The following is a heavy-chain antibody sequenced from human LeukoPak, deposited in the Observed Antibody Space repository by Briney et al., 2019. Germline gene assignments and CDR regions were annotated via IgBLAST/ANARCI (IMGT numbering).Heavy chain of an antibody. Sequence: PSETLSLTCIVSGDSISTYSWNWIRQPPGKGLEWIGYIYYSGSTNYNPSLKSRVTISVDTSKNQFSLKLSSVTAADTAVYYCARHFLGYSYGYGMDYYYYGMDVWGQGTTVTVSS. CDR2: IYYSGST. CDR1: GDSISTYS. D-gene: IGHD5-18*01. J-gene: IGHJ6*02. CDR3: ARHFLGYSYGYGMDYYYYGMDV. V-gene: IGHV4-59*08.